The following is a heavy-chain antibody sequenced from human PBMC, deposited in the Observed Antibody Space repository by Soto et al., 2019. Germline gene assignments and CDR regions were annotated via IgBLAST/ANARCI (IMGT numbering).Heavy chain of an antibody. J-gene: IGHJ6*01. D-gene: IGHD3-10*01. V-gene: IGHV4-31*03. CDR2: IYYSGST. CDR1: GGSISSGGSY. CDR3: ARDNRWNYYYGSGPPGFYYYGMDV. Sequence: SETLSLTCTVSGGSISSGGSYWSWIRQHPGKGLEWIGYIYYSGSTYYNPSLKSRVTISVDTSKNQFSLKLSSVTAAESDVYDCARDNRWNYYYGSGPPGFYYYGMDVWGQGTTVTVS.